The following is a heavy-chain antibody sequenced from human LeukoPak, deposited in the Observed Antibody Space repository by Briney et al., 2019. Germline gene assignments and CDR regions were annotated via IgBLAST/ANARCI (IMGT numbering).Heavy chain of an antibody. V-gene: IGHV1-8*01. CDR2: MNPNSGNT. Sequence: GASVKVSCKASGYTFSTCDINWVRQATGQGLEWIGWMNPNSGNTGSAHKFQGRVTMTRDTSINTAYMELSSLRSEDTAVYYCARVLGGISHWGQGTLVTVSS. CDR3: ARVLGGISH. D-gene: IGHD3-3*01. CDR1: GYTFSTCD. J-gene: IGHJ4*02.